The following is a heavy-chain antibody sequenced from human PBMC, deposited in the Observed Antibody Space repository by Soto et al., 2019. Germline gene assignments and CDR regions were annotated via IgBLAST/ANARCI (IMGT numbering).Heavy chain of an antibody. CDR1: GFTFSSYA. J-gene: IGHJ6*02. CDR3: AMLNSGSYSYHGMDV. Sequence: PGGSLRLSCAASGFTFSSYAMNWVRQAPGKGLEWVSAISGSGGNTFYADSVKGRFTISRDNSKNTLFLQMHSLRAEDTAIYYCAMLNSGSYSYHGMDVWGQGTTVTAP. D-gene: IGHD1-26*01. V-gene: IGHV3-23*01. CDR2: ISGSGGNT.